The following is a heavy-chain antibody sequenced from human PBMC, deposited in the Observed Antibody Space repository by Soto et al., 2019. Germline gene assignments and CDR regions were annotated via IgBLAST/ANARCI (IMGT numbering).Heavy chain of an antibody. CDR2: FDPEDGET. J-gene: IGHJ4*02. CDR1: GYSLTELA. Sequence: QVQLVQSGAGVKKPGASVKVSCKVSGYSLTELAMHWVRQAPGKGLEWMGGFDPEDGETVYPQKFQGRVTMTEATSTDTAYMELSSLRSEDTAVYYCATFGSRSGDGGVIVYWGQGTLVTVSS. CDR3: ATFGSRSGDGGVIVY. V-gene: IGHV1-24*01. D-gene: IGHD3-16*01.